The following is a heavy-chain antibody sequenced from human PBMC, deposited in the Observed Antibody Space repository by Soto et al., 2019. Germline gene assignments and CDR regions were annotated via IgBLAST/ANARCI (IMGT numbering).Heavy chain of an antibody. D-gene: IGHD6-19*01. CDR3: ARDKGDSSGWYFLYYYGMDV. CDR1: GYTFTIYV. Sequence: VLVKVSCKASGYTFTIYVMHWVHQAPGQRLEWMGWISAYNGNTNYAQKLQGRVTMTTDTSTSTAYMELRSLRSDDTAVYYCARDKGDSSGWYFLYYYGMDVWGQGTTVTVAS. V-gene: IGHV1-18*01. CDR2: ISAYNGNT. J-gene: IGHJ6*02.